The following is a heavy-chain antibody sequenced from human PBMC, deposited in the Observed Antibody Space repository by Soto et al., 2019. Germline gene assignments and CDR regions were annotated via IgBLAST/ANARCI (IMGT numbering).Heavy chain of an antibody. CDR2: VTHDGRNT. CDR3: AKGGRQWLVTSDFNY. J-gene: IGHJ4*02. Sequence: VQLVESGGGVVQPGRSLRLSCAASGFTFSDYAMNWVRQAPGKGLEWVAVVTHDGRNTHYADSVKGRFTISRDSSKNTVSLEMTSLRAEDTAVYYCAKGGRQWLVTSDFNYWGQGALVTVSS. CDR1: GFTFSDYA. V-gene: IGHV3-30*18. D-gene: IGHD6-19*01.